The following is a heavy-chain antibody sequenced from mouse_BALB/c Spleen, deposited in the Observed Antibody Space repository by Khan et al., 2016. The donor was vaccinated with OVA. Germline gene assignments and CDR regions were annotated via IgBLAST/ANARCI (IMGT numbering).Heavy chain of an antibody. V-gene: IGHV5-6*01. CDR3: ARLAYYYDSEGFAY. D-gene: IGHD1-1*01. Sequence: VQVVESGGDLVKPGGSLKLSCAASGFTFSTYGMSWVRQTPDKRLEWVATVSTGGGYTYYPDSVKGRFTISRDNAKNTLYLQMSSLKSEDTAMFYCARLAYYYDSEGFAYWGQGTLVTVSA. J-gene: IGHJ3*01. CDR2: VSTGGGYT. CDR1: GFTFSTYG.